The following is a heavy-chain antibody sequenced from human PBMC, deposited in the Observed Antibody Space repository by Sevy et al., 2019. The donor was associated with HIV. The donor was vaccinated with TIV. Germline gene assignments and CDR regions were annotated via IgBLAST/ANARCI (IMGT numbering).Heavy chain of an antibody. CDR2: ISGSGDRT. V-gene: IGHV3-23*01. J-gene: IGHJ4*02. CDR3: AKPRHYHDSSGYYGGIDY. Sequence: GGSLRLSCAGSGFTFSKYAMSWVRQAPGKGLEWVAAISGSGDRTYYADSLKGRFTISRDNSKYTLYLQMNSMRVEDTDVYSCAKPRHYHDSSGYYGGIDYWGQGTLVTVSS. D-gene: IGHD3-22*01. CDR1: GFTFSKYA.